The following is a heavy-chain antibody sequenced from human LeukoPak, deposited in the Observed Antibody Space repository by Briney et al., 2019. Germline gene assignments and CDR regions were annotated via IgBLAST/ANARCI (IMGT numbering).Heavy chain of an antibody. D-gene: IGHD1-26*01. J-gene: IGHJ4*02. CDR2: ISGSGGST. Sequence: GGSLRLSCAASGFTFSSYGMHWVRQAPGKGLEWVSAISGSGGSTYYADSVKGRFTISRDNSKNTLYLQMNSLRAEDTAVYYCAKDLGYSGSSYFDYWGQGTLVTVSS. V-gene: IGHV3-23*01. CDR1: GFTFSSYG. CDR3: AKDLGYSGSSYFDY.